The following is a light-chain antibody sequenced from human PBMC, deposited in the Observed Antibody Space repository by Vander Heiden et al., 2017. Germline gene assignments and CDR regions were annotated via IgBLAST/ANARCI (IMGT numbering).Light chain of an antibody. CDR2: AAS. J-gene: IGKJ2*01. CDR1: QGISSY. V-gene: IGKV1-9*01. CDR3: QQLNSYLYT. Sequence: DIQLTQSPSFLSASVGDRVTITCRASQGISSYLAWYQQKPVKAPKLLIYAASTLQSGVPSRFTASASGTEFTLTISSLQPEDFATYYCQQLNSYLYTFGQGTKLEIK.